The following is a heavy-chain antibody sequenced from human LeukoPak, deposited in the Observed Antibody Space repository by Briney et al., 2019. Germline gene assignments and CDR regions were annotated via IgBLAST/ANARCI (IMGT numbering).Heavy chain of an antibody. D-gene: IGHD6-13*01. CDR1: GGSVSSGSYY. V-gene: IGHV4-61*02. Sequence: PSETLSLTCTVSGGSVSSGSYYWSWIRQPAGKGLEWIGRIYSSGSTNYNPYLKSRVTMSVDTSKNHFSLKLSSVTAADTAVYYCARTVSSTWPFDYWGQGTLVTVSS. J-gene: IGHJ4*02. CDR2: IYSSGST. CDR3: ARTVSSTWPFDY.